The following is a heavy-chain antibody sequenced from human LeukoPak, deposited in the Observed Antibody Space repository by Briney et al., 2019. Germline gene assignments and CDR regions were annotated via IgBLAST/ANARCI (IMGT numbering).Heavy chain of an antibody. CDR2: INPSGGST. CDR1: GYTSTSYY. Sequence: ASVKVSCKASGYTSTSYYMHWVRQAPGQGLEWMGIINPSGGSTSYAQKFQGRVTMTRDMSTSTVYMELSSLRSEDTAVYYCAREGIAVAGISNAFDIWGQGTMVTVSS. D-gene: IGHD6-19*01. V-gene: IGHV1-46*01. CDR3: AREGIAVAGISNAFDI. J-gene: IGHJ3*02.